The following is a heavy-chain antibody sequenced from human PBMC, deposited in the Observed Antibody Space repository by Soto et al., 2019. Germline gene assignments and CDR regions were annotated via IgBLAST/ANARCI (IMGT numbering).Heavy chain of an antibody. CDR1: DGSFSNNY. CDR3: ATSLWFGTQPEI. V-gene: IGHV4-34*01. D-gene: IGHD3-10*01. J-gene: IGHJ4*02. Sequence: SETLSLTCGVYDGSFSNNYWTWFRQPPGKGLEWIGEISPSGTTRYIPPLKSRVTISLDTSKMHSSLKVTSVTAADTAVYYCATSLWFGTQPEIWGQGTLVTVSS. CDR2: ISPSGTT.